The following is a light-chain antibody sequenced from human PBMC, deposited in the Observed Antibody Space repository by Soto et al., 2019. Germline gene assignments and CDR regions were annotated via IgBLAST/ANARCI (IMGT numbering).Light chain of an antibody. V-gene: IGKV3-11*01. CDR2: DAS. CDR3: QQRTNWAWT. CDR1: QSVSSY. Sequence: EIVLTQSPATLSLSPGERATLSCRASQSVSSYLAWYQQKPGQAPRLLIYDASNRATGIPARFSASGSGTDFTLTISSLEPEDFAVYYCQQRTNWAWTFGQGTKVDI. J-gene: IGKJ1*01.